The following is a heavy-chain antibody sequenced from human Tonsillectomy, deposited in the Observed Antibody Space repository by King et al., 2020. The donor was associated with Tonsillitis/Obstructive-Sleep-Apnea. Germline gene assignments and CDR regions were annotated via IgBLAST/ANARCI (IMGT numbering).Heavy chain of an antibody. CDR1: GYTFTRYY. D-gene: IGHD1-14*01. CDR3: ARDDVVGRYIDS. J-gene: IGHJ4*02. V-gene: IGHV1-46*01. CDR2: INPSTGVT. Sequence: HVQLVQSGAEVKTPGASVKVSCKASGYTFTRYYIHWVRQARGQGLEWMGLINPSTGVTTYAQKFQGRVTMTTDTSASTVYLELSSLRSEDTAVYYCARDDVVGRYIDSWGQGTLVTVSS.